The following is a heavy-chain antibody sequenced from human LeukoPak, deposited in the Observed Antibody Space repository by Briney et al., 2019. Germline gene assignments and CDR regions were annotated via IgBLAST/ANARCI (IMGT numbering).Heavy chain of an antibody. Sequence: PSGTLSLTCAVSGGSINSSTWWSWVRQPPGRGLEWIGEVYHSGSTNYNPSLKSRVTVSVDKSKNQFSLKLSSVTAADTAVYFCAREGGSESPLDSWGQGTLVSVSS. CDR3: AREGGSESPLDS. D-gene: IGHD3-10*01. J-gene: IGHJ4*02. CDR2: VYHSGST. CDR1: GGSINSSTW. V-gene: IGHV4-4*02.